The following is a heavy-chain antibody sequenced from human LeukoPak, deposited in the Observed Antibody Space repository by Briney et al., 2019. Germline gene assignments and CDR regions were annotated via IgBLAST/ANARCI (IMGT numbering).Heavy chain of an antibody. CDR2: INPNSGGT. J-gene: IGHJ6*03. CDR1: GYTFTGYY. Sequence: GASVKVSCKASGYTFTGYYMHWVRQAPGQGLEWMGWINPNSGGTNYAQKFQGRVTMTRDTPISTAYMELSRLRSDDTALYYCARGGGLDYGDFPVNYYYYYMDVWGKGTTVTVSS. CDR3: ARGGGLDYGDFPVNYYYYYMDV. D-gene: IGHD4-17*01. V-gene: IGHV1-2*02.